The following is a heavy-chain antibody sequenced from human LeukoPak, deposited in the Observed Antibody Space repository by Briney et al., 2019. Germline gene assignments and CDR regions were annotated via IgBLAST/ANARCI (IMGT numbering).Heavy chain of an antibody. Sequence: KPSETLSLTCAVYGGSFSGYYWSWIRQPPGKGLEWIGEINHSGSTNYNPSLKSRVTISVDTSKNQFSLKLSSVTAADTAVYYCARDQGYCGGDCSPGEGAFDIWGQGTMVTVSS. CDR3: ARDQGYCGGDCSPGEGAFDI. D-gene: IGHD2-21*02. CDR1: GGSFSGYY. CDR2: INHSGST. V-gene: IGHV4-34*01. J-gene: IGHJ3*02.